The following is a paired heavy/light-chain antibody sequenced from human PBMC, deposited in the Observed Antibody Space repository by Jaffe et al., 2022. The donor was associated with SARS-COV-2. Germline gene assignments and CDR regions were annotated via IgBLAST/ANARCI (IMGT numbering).Light chain of an antibody. Sequence: QSALTQPASVSGSPGQSITISCTGTSSDVGGYNYVSWYQQHPGKAPKVMIYDVSNRPSGVSNRFSGSKSGNTASLTISGLQAEDEADYYCTSFTNSDALVLFGGGTKVTVL. CDR2: DVS. CDR1: SSDVGGYNY. CDR3: TSFTNSDALVL. V-gene: IGLV2-14*01. J-gene: IGLJ2*01.
Heavy chain of an antibody. CDR3: TTVLGTWYYYYYMDV. D-gene: IGHD1-26*01. V-gene: IGHV3-15*01. CDR1: GFTFNSAW. Sequence: EVQLVESGGGLVKPGGSLTLSCAASGFTFNSAWMSWIRQAPGKGLEWVGRIKSKTDGGATDYAAPVKGRFTISRDDLKNMLYLQMNSLKTEDTAVYYCTTVLGTWYYYYYMDVWGRGTTVTVSS. J-gene: IGHJ6*03. CDR2: IKSKTDGGAT.